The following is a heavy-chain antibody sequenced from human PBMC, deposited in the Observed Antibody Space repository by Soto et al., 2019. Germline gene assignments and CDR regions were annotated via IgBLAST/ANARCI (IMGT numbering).Heavy chain of an antibody. CDR3: AREVSSFGSNHFDS. V-gene: IGHV4-31*03. CDR2: IYYSGST. J-gene: IGHJ4*02. D-gene: IGHD3-10*01. Sequence: SETLSLTCTVSGGSISSGGYYWSWIRQHPGKGLEWIAYIYYSGSTYYNPSLKSRVTMSLDTSKNQFSLKLSSVTAADTAVYYCAREVSSFGSNHFDSWGQGALVTVSS. CDR1: GGSISSGGYY.